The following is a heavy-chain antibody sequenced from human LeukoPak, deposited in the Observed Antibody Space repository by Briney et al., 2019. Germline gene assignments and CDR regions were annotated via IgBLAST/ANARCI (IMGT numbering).Heavy chain of an antibody. V-gene: IGHV3-7*01. D-gene: IGHD4/OR15-4a*01. CDR3: ARSANYGGHAFFDY. J-gene: IGHJ4*02. CDR2: IKHDGSED. Sequence: GGSLRLSCAASGFTFSDYSMIWVRQTPGKGLEWVANIKHDGSEDYFVDSVKGRFTISRDNAENSLHLQMSSLRAEDTAVYYCARSANYGGHAFFDYWGQGILVIVSS. CDR1: GFTFSDYS.